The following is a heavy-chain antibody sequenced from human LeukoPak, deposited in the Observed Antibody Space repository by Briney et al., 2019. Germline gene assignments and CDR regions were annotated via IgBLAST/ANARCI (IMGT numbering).Heavy chain of an antibody. J-gene: IGHJ6*02. CDR3: ARGGGLDV. Sequence: PGGSLRLSCAASGFPLSSYRMSWVRQAPGKGLGWVANIKEDGSEKYYVDSVKGRFTISRDNAKNSLYLQMSNLRAEDTAVYFCARGGGLDVWGQGATVTVSS. CDR1: GFPLSSYR. CDR2: IKEDGSEK. V-gene: IGHV3-7*03. D-gene: IGHD3-16*01.